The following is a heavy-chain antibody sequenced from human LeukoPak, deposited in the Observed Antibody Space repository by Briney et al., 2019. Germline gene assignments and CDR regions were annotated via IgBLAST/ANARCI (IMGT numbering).Heavy chain of an antibody. CDR3: AREGHYYDSSGYYYAFDY. J-gene: IGHJ4*02. CDR1: VFTVSSHY. Sequence: GGSLRLSCAASVFTVSSHYMSWVRQAPGKGLEWVSVIYSGGSTYYADSVKGRFTISRDNSKNTLYLQMNSLRAEDTAVYYCAREGHYYDSSGYYYAFDYWGQGTLVTVSS. D-gene: IGHD3-22*01. CDR2: IYSGGST. V-gene: IGHV3-53*01.